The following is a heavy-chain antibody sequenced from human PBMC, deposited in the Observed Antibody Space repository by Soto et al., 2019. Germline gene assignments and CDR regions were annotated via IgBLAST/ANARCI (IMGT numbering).Heavy chain of an antibody. D-gene: IGHD6-13*01. Sequence: ASVKVSCTASGYTFTSYYMHWVRQAPGQGLEWMGWINPNSGGTNYAQKFQGWVTMTRDTSISTAYMELSRLRSDDTAVYYCARDHPSTTSSIAAAGTSSSYYYYGMDVWGQGTTVTVSS. V-gene: IGHV1-2*04. J-gene: IGHJ6*02. CDR1: GYTFTSYY. CDR3: ARDHPSTTSSIAAAGTSSSYYYYGMDV. CDR2: INPNSGGT.